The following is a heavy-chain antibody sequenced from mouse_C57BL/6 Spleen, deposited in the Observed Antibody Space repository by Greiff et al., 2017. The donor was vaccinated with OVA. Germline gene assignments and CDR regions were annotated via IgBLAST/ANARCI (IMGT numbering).Heavy chain of an antibody. CDR1: GFSLTSYG. J-gene: IGHJ3*01. V-gene: IGHV2-2*01. CDR3: ASYYGSSRWFAY. Sequence: QVQLKESGPGLVQPSQSLSITCTVSGFSLTSYGVHWVRQSPGKGLEWLGVIWSGGSTDYTAAFISRLGISKDNSKSQYSSKMHSLQAYDTARYYCASYYGSSRWFAYWGQGTLLTVSA. CDR2: IWSGGST. D-gene: IGHD1-1*01.